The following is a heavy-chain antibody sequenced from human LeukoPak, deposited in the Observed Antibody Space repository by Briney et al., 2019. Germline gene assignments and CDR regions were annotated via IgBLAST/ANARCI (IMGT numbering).Heavy chain of an antibody. D-gene: IGHD1-26*01. CDR2: IYSGGST. Sequence: GGPLRLSCAASGFTVSSNYMSWVRQAPGKGLEWVSVIYSGGSTYYADSVKGRFTISRDSSKNTLSLQMNSLRAEDTAVYYCAGGGSRRTLFDYWGQGTLVTVSS. J-gene: IGHJ4*02. CDR1: GFTVSSNY. V-gene: IGHV3-66*01. CDR3: AGGGSRRTLFDY.